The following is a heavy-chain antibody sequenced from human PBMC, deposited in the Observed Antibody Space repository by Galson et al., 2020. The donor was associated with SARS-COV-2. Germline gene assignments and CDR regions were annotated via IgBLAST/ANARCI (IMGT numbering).Heavy chain of an antibody. V-gene: IGHV4-61*02. CDR1: GGSISSGTYY. J-gene: IGHJ4*02. CDR3: ASGRQWVGSDY. CDR2: IYTNGEI. D-gene: IGHD1-26*01. Sequence: SQTLSLTCTVSGGSISSGTYYWTWIRQPAGKGLEWIGRIYTNGEINYNPSLKSRVTISIDTSKNQLSLKTTSVTAADTAVYYCASGRQWVGSDYWGQGTLVTVSS.